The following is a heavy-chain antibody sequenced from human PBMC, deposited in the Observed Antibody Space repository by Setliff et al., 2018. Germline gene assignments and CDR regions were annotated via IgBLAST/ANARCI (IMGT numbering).Heavy chain of an antibody. CDR3: ARSPSSGAYWNPRPFYSDY. J-gene: IGHJ4*02. CDR2: ISPSGST. V-gene: IGHV4-61*09. D-gene: IGHD1-26*01. Sequence: PSETLSLTCSVSGASITSGGFYWTWIRQPAGKGLEWIGHISPSGSTTYNPSVKSRVTISLDTSKNHFSLKLDSVTAADTALYNCARSPSSGAYWNPRPFYSDYWARGTLVTVSS. CDR1: GASITSGGFY.